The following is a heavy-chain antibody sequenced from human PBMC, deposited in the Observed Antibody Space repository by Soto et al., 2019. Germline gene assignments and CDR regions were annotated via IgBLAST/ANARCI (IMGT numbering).Heavy chain of an antibody. CDR2: ISYDGNKK. CDR3: ARDNGEYSYAMGAY. CDR1: GFTFSTYA. D-gene: IGHD5-18*01. V-gene: IGHV3-30-3*01. Sequence: QVQLVESGGGVVQPGRSLRLSCAASGFTFSTYAIHWVRQAPGKGLEWVAVISYDGNKKYYADSVKGRFTISKDNSKNTLYLQMHSLRVEDTAVYYCARDNGEYSYAMGAYWGQGTLVTVSS. J-gene: IGHJ4*02.